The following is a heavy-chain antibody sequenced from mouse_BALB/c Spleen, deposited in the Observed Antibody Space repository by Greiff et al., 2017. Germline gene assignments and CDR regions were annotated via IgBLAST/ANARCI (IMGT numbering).Heavy chain of an antibody. CDR3: ARSDYDGPYWYFDV. Sequence: QVQLQQSGAELVRPGSSVKISCKASGYAFSSYWMNWVKQRPGQGLEWIGQIYPGDGDTNYNGKFKGKATLTADKSSSTAYMQLSSLTSEDSAVYFCARSDYDGPYWYFDVWGAGTTVTVSS. CDR1: GYAFSSYW. D-gene: IGHD2-3*01. J-gene: IGHJ1*01. V-gene: IGHV1-80*01. CDR2: IYPGDGDT.